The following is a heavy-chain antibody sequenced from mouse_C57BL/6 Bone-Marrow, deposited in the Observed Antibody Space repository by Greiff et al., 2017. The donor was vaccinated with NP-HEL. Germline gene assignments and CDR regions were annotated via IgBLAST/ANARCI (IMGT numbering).Heavy chain of an antibody. V-gene: IGHV10-1*01. Sequence: EVKLVESGGGLVQPKGSLKLSCAASGFSFTTYAMNWVRQAPGKGLEWVARIRSKSNNYATYYADSVKDRFTISRDDSESMLYLQMNNLKTEDAAMYYCVRGASTMVTTCGLAYWGQGTLVTVSA. CDR1: GFSFTTYA. D-gene: IGHD2-2*01. CDR2: IRSKSNNYAT. J-gene: IGHJ3*01. CDR3: VRGASTMVTTCGLAY.